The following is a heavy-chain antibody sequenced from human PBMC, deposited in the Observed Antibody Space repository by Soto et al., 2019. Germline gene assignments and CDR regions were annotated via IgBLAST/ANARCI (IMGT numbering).Heavy chain of an antibody. D-gene: IGHD3-22*01. CDR1: GGSISSGGYY. V-gene: IGHV4-31*02. J-gene: IGHJ4*02. CDR2: IYYSGGT. CDR3: AGESRDDMGIRFDY. Sequence: SETLSLTCTVSGGSISSGGYYWSWIRQHPGKGLEWIGYIYYSGGTYYNPSLKSRVTISVDTSKNQFSLKLSSVTAADTAVYYCAGESRDDMGIRFDYWGQGTLVTVS.